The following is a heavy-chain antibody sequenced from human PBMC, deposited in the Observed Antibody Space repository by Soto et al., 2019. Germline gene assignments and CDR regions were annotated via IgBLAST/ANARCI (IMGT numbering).Heavy chain of an antibody. CDR1: GFTFSSCA. CDR3: AKAEVTVVTPYYFDY. D-gene: IGHD2-21*02. J-gene: IGHJ4*02. CDR2: ISYDGSNK. Sequence: QVQLVESGGGVVQPGRSLRLSCAASGFTFSSCAMHWVRQAPGKGLEWVAVISYDGSNKYYADSVKGRFTISRDNSKNTLYLQMDSLRAEDTPVYYCAKAEVTVVTPYYFDYWGQGTLVTVSS. V-gene: IGHV3-30*18.